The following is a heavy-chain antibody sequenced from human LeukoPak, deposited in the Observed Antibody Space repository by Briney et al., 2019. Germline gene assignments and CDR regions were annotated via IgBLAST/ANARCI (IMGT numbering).Heavy chain of an antibody. V-gene: IGHV4-39*01. J-gene: IGHJ4*02. D-gene: IGHD5-18*01. CDR1: GGSISSSSYY. CDR3: ARTVSFSYGSYYFDY. Sequence: PSETLSLTCTVSGGSISSSSYYWGWIRQPPGKGLEWIGSIYYSGSTYYNPSLKSRVTISVDTSKNQFSLKLSSVTAAETAVYYCARTVSFSYGSYYFDYWGQGTLVTVSP. CDR2: IYYSGST.